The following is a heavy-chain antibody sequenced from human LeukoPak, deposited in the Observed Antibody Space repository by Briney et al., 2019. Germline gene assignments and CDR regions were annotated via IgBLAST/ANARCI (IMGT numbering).Heavy chain of an antibody. CDR2: IDPDGSKK. CDR1: GFTFRNYW. V-gene: IGHV3-7*01. CDR3: ARIWYFGDNNWRYFDN. D-gene: IGHD3-10*01. Sequence: GGALRLSCTASGFTFRNYWMGWVRQTPGKGLEWVANIDPDGSKKQYGDSVKGRYTTSRDNAKNSLDLQMSSLRAEDTAIYYCARIWYFGDNNWRYFDNWGRGTLVTVSS. J-gene: IGHJ4*01.